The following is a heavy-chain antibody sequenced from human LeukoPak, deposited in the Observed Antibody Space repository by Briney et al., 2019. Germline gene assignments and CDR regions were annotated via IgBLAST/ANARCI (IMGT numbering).Heavy chain of an antibody. Sequence: SETLSLTCAVYGGSISSYYWSWIRQPPGKGLEWIGYIYYSGSTNYNPSLKSRVTISVDTSKNQFSLKLSSVTAADTAVYYCARGGRAVEAFDIWGQGTMVTVSS. CDR3: ARGGRAVEAFDI. CDR2: IYYSGST. V-gene: IGHV4-59*01. CDR1: GGSISSYY. D-gene: IGHD6-19*01. J-gene: IGHJ3*02.